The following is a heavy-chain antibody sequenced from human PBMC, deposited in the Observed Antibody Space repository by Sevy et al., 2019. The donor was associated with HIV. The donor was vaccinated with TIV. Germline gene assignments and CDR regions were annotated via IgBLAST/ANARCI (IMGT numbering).Heavy chain of an antibody. J-gene: IGHJ4*02. CDR2: ISGTGGSCDKT. CDR3: ARKYDSSGYFDY. V-gene: IGHV3-23*01. Sequence: GGSLRLSCAASGFTFRNYAMNWVRQAPGKGLEWVSGISGTGGSCDKTNYADSVKGRFTISRDDSKNSLYLQLNTLRAEDTAIYYCARKYDSSGYFDYWCQGTLVTVSS. CDR1: GFTFRNYA. D-gene: IGHD3-22*01.